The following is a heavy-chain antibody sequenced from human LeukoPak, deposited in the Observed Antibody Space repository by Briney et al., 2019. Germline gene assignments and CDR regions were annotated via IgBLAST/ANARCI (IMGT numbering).Heavy chain of an antibody. J-gene: IGHJ6*03. CDR1: GYTFTSYY. CDR3: AREAAAVPYYYYYMDV. CDR2: IIPIFGTA. Sequence: WASVKVSCKASGYTFTSYYMHWVRQAPGQGLEWMGGIIPIFGTANYAQKFQGRVTITADESTSTAYMELSSLRSEDTAVYYCAREAAAVPYYYYYMDVWGKGTTVTVSS. V-gene: IGHV1-69*13. D-gene: IGHD6-13*01.